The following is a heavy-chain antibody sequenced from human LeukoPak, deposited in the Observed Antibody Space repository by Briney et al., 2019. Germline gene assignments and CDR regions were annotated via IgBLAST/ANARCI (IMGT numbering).Heavy chain of an antibody. CDR1: GYSISSGYY. Sequence: SETLSLTCTVSGYSISSGYYWGWIRQPPGKGREWIGSIYHSGSTYYNPSLKSRVTISVDTSKNQVSLKLSSVTAADTAVYYCASDDILTGFDYWGQGTLVTVSS. V-gene: IGHV4-38-2*02. J-gene: IGHJ4*02. CDR2: IYHSGST. D-gene: IGHD3-9*01. CDR3: ASDDILTGFDY.